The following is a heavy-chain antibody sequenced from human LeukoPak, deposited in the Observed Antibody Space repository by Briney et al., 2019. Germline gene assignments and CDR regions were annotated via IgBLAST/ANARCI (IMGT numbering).Heavy chain of an antibody. J-gene: IGHJ4*02. Sequence: PGGSLRLSCAASGFTFSSYWMTWVRQVPGKGLEWVANIKQDGSEKNYVDAVKGRFIISRDNAKNSVYLQMNSLRAEDTAVYHCARAGGTSWADYWGQGTLVTVSS. CDR2: IKQDGSEK. CDR1: GFTFSSYW. V-gene: IGHV3-7*01. D-gene: IGHD6-13*01. CDR3: ARAGGTSWADY.